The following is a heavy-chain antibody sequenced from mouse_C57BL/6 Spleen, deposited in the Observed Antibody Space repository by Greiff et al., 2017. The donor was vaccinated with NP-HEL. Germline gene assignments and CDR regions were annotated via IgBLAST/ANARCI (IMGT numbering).Heavy chain of an antibody. CDR3: AREGVYYDYDESAMDY. J-gene: IGHJ4*01. CDR1: GYSITSGYY. V-gene: IGHV3-6*01. Sequence: EVKLVESGPGLVKPSQSLSLTCSVTGYSITSGYYWNWIRQFPGNKLGWMGYISYDGSNNYNPSLKNRISITRDTSKNQFFLKLNSVTTEDTATYYCAREGVYYDYDESAMDYWGQGTSVTVSS. CDR2: ISYDGSN. D-gene: IGHD2-4*01.